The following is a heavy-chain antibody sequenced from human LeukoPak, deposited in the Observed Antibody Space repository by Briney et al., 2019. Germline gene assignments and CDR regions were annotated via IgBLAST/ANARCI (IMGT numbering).Heavy chain of an antibody. CDR1: GFTFSSYG. Sequence: GGSLRLSCAASGFTFSSYGMHWVRQAPGKGLEWVAFIRYDGSNKYYAGSVKGRFTIYRDNSNNTLYVQINSQRAKDTAVYYCSREVSLGYSYGSYYYYYMDVWGKGTTVTISS. CDR2: IRYDGSNK. CDR3: SREVSLGYSYGSYYYYYMDV. D-gene: IGHD5-18*01. J-gene: IGHJ6*03. V-gene: IGHV3-30*02.